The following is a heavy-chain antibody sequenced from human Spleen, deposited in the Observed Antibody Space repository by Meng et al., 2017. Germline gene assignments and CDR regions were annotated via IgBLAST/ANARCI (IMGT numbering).Heavy chain of an antibody. CDR1: GFTFSTYA. CDR3: ARYSSGWDPHGLDV. J-gene: IGHJ6*02. Sequence: GESLKISCAASGFTFSTYAMNWFRQAPGKGLEWVAIISSNGRIIHYADSVKGRFTVSRDNAKNTLYLQMNSLRAEDTAVYYCARYSSGWDPHGLDVWGQGTTVTVSS. V-gene: IGHV3-30*04. CDR2: ISSNGRII. D-gene: IGHD6-25*01.